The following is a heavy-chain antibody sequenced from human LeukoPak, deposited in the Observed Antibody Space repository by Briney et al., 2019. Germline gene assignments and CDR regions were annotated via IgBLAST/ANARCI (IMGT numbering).Heavy chain of an antibody. CDR2: ISTYNDST. V-gene: IGHV1-18*01. Sequence: ASVKVSCKASGYTFTSYGISWVRQAPGQGLEWMGWISTYNDSTNYAQKLQGRVTMTTDTSTSTAYMELRSLRSDDTAVYYCARDRAAMVTNFDYWGQGTLVTVSS. J-gene: IGHJ4*02. CDR3: ARDRAAMVTNFDY. D-gene: IGHD5-18*01. CDR1: GYTFTSYG.